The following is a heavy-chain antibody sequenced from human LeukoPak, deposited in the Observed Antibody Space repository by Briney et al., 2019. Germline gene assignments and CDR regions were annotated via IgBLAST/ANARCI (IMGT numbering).Heavy chain of an antibody. Sequence: GGPLRLSCAASGFTFSSYAMHWVRQAPGKGPEWVAVTSYDGSNKYYADSVKGRFTISKDNSKNTLYLQMNSLRTEDTAMYYCAKDMGYTFGHAFDYWGQGTLVTVSS. CDR1: GFTFSSYA. J-gene: IGHJ4*02. CDR3: AKDMGYTFGHAFDY. D-gene: IGHD5-18*01. CDR2: TSYDGSNK. V-gene: IGHV3-30-3*01.